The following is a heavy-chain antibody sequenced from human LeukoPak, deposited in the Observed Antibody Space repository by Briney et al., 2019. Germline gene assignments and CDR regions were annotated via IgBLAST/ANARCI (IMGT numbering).Heavy chain of an antibody. CDR1: GYSFTNYV. CDR2: ISPYNGNT. D-gene: IGHD3-22*01. Sequence: ASVKVSCKASGYSFTNYVINWVRQVPGQGLEWIGWISPYNGNTDYAQKLQGRVTITTDESTSTAYMELSSLRSEDTAVYYCARDIYDSSGSYFDHWGQGTLVTVSS. J-gene: IGHJ4*02. V-gene: IGHV1-18*01. CDR3: ARDIYDSSGSYFDH.